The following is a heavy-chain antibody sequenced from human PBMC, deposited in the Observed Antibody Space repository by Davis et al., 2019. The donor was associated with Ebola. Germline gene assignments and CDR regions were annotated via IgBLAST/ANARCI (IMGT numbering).Heavy chain of an antibody. Sequence: ASVKVSCKASGFSFTSHFVNWVRQAPGQGLEWMGWVHGGNGNTKYSQRFQGRVTITTDTSASTVYLDLTSLRSDDTAVFYCARASFGYNSGWYADYWGPGSLVTVSS. CDR1: GFSFTSHF. V-gene: IGHV1/OR15-3*02. CDR2: VHGGNGNT. J-gene: IGHJ4*02. CDR3: ARASFGYNSGWYADY. D-gene: IGHD6-19*01.